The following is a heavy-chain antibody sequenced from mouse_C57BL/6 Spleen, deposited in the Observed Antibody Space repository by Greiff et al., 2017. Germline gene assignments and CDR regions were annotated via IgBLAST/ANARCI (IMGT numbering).Heavy chain of an antibody. CDR2: IYWDDDK. CDR3: ARRGDDYDLGWFAY. Sequence: QVTLKVSGPGILQSSQTLSLTCSFSGFSLRTSGMGVSWIRQPSGKGLEWLAHIYWDDDKRYNPSLKSRLTISKDTSRNQVFLKITSVDTADTATYYCARRGDDYDLGWFAYWGQGTLVTVSA. J-gene: IGHJ3*01. CDR1: GFSLRTSGMG. V-gene: IGHV8-12*01. D-gene: IGHD2-4*01.